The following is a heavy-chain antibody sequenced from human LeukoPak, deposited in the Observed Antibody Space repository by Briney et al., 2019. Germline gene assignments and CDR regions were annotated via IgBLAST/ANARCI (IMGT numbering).Heavy chain of an antibody. J-gene: IGHJ6*03. CDR3: ARDRWPVTRIHYYYNMDV. V-gene: IGHV3-21*01. CDR1: GFTFSSYN. Sequence: GGSLRLSCAASGFTFSSYNMNWVRQAPGKGLEWVSSITSGSSYIYYADSVKGRFTISRDNAKNSLYLQMNSLRAEDTAVYYCARDRWPVTRIHYYYNMDVWGKGTTVTVSS. D-gene: IGHD4-17*01. CDR2: ITSGSSYI.